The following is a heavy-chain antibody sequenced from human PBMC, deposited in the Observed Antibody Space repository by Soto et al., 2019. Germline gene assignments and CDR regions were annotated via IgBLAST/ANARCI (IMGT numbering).Heavy chain of an antibody. Sequence: GASVKVSCKASGYTFTGYYMHWVRQAPGQGLEWMGWINPNSGGTNYAQKFQGRVTMTRDTSISTAYMELSRLRSDDTAVYYCARTSRNPYYDYVWGSWYYFDYWGQGTLVTVSS. CDR1: GYTFTGYY. V-gene: IGHV1-2*02. D-gene: IGHD3-16*01. J-gene: IGHJ4*02. CDR3: ARTSRNPYYDYVWGSWYYFDY. CDR2: INPNSGGT.